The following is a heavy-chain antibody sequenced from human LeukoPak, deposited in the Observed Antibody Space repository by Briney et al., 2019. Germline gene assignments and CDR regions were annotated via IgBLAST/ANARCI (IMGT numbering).Heavy chain of an antibody. Sequence: ASVKVSCKASGYTFTSYGISWVRQAPGQGLEWMGWISAYNGNTNYAQKLQGRVTMTTDTSTSTAYMELRSLRSEDTAVYYCASETQSVDYYDSSGYDYWGQGTLVTVSS. D-gene: IGHD3-22*01. J-gene: IGHJ4*02. CDR2: ISAYNGNT. CDR1: GYTFTSYG. V-gene: IGHV1-18*01. CDR3: ASETQSVDYYDSSGYDY.